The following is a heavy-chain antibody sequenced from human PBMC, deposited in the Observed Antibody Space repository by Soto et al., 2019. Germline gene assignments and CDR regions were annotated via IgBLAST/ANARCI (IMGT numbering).Heavy chain of an antibody. CDR2: ISSSSSTI. V-gene: IGHV3-48*02. Sequence: EVQLVESGGGLVQPGGSLRLSCAASGFTFSSYSMNWVRQAPGKGLEWVSYISSSSSTIYYADSVKGRFTISRDNAKNALYLQMNSLRDEDRALYYCARDLSPYYYDSSGYFSWGQGTLVTVSS. D-gene: IGHD3-22*01. CDR3: ARDLSPYYYDSSGYFS. CDR1: GFTFSSYS. J-gene: IGHJ5*02.